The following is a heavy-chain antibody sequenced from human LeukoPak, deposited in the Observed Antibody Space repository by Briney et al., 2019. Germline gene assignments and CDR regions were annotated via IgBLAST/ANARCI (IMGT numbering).Heavy chain of an antibody. Sequence: ASVKVSCKASGYTFTGYYMHWVRQAPGQGLEWMGWINPNSGGTNYAQKFQGRVTMTRDTSISTAYMELSRLRSDDTAVYYCARSIAVAGTLGRFDYWGQGTLVTVSS. J-gene: IGHJ4*02. D-gene: IGHD6-19*01. CDR1: GYTFTGYY. CDR2: INPNSGGT. CDR3: ARSIAVAGTLGRFDY. V-gene: IGHV1-2*02.